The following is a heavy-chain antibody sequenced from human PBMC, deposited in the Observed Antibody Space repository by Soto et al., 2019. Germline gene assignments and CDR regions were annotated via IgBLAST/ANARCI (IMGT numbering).Heavy chain of an antibody. V-gene: IGHV4-4*07. J-gene: IGHJ5*02. CDR2: IYSSGGT. D-gene: IGHD3-3*01. Sequence: QVQLQESGPGLVKPSETLSLTCTVSGGAISGYYWTWIRQPAGKGLEWVGRIYSSGGTKYNPSLKSSVTMSLDTSKNQFSLRLSSVTAADTAVYDCARGQRFSDSFDPWGQGTLVTVSS. CDR3: ARGQRFSDSFDP. CDR1: GGAISGYY.